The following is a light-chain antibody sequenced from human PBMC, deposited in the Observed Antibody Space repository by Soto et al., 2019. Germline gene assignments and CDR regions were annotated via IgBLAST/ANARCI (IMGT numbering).Light chain of an antibody. CDR2: DAS. J-gene: IGKJ2*01. V-gene: IGKV1-39*01. CDR3: QQSDSTPYT. Sequence: DIQMTQSPSSLSASVGDRVTITCRASQTISTYLNWYQQKPGKAPRLLIYDASSLLSGVPSRFRGSGSGTAFTLTIASLQPEDFSTYYCQQSDSTPYTFGQGTKVEI. CDR1: QTISTY.